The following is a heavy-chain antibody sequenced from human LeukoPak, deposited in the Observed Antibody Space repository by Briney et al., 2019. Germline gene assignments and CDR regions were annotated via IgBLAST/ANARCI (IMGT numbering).Heavy chain of an antibody. Sequence: GSLRLSCAASGFTFSSYSMNWVRQAPGEGLEWVSSISSSSSYIYYADSVKGRFTISRDNAKNSLYLQMNSLRAEDTAVYYCARDRTGSKLGIDAFDIWGQGTMVTVSS. CDR2: ISSSSSYI. D-gene: IGHD1-1*01. V-gene: IGHV3-21*01. J-gene: IGHJ3*02. CDR1: GFTFSSYS. CDR3: ARDRTGSKLGIDAFDI.